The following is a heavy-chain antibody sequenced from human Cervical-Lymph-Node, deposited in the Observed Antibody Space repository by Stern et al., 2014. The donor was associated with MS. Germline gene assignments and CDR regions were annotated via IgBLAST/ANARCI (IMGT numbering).Heavy chain of an antibody. Sequence: ESGPALVKPTQSLKLTCTFSGFSLNTRGMYVSWIRQPTGKALEWLTLIDWYGDKYYNTSLKTRLTISKDNSKNQVVLTMTNMDPVDTATYYCARTHTVTPEYCFDYWGQGTLVTVSS. CDR3: ARTHTVTPEYCFDY. CDR1: GFSLNTRGMY. D-gene: IGHD4-17*01. J-gene: IGHJ4*02. CDR2: IDWYGDK. V-gene: IGHV2-70*13.